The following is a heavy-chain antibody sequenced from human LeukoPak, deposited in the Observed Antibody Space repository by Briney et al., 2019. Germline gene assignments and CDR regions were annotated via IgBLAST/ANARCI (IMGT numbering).Heavy chain of an antibody. CDR3: ARRYSTSSVDDY. CDR2: VYPGDSDT. D-gene: IGHD6-6*01. V-gene: IGHV5-51*01. Sequence: GESLKISCKGSGYSFTNYWIAWMRQRPGKGLEWMGIVYPGDSDTRYGPSFQGQVTISADKSINTAYLQWSSLKASDTAMYYCARRYSTSSVDDYWGQGTLVTVSS. CDR1: GYSFTNYW. J-gene: IGHJ4*02.